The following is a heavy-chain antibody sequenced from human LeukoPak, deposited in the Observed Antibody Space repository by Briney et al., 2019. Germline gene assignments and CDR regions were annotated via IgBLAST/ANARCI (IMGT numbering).Heavy chain of an antibody. V-gene: IGHV1/OR15-1*04. CDR3: ARVGYSYGEESYYFDY. CDR1: GYIFTDYY. D-gene: IGHD5-18*01. J-gene: IGHJ4*02. CDR2: INPNSGGT. Sequence: ASVKVSCKASGYIFTDYYMHWVRQAPGQELGWMGRINPNSGGTNYAQKFQGRVTITADKSTSTAYMELSSLRSEDTAVYYCARVGYSYGEESYYFDYWGQGTLVTVSS.